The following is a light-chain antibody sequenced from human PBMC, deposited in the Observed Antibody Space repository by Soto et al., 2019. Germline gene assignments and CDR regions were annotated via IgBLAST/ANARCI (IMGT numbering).Light chain of an antibody. J-gene: IGLJ1*01. V-gene: IGLV1-40*01. Sequence: QSVLTQPPSVSGAPGQRVTISCTGSSSNIGAGYGVHWFQQLPGTAPKLLIYGNTNRPSGVPDRFSGSKSDTSASLAITGLQPEDEADYYCQSYDSSLSVLYVFGTGTRSPS. CDR2: GNT. CDR3: QSYDSSLSVLYV. CDR1: SSNIGAGYG.